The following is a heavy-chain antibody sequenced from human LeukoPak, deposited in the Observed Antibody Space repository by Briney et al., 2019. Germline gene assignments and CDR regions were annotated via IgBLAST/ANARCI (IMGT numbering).Heavy chain of an antibody. CDR2: INHSGST. Sequence: SETLSLTCAVYGGSFSGYYWSWIRQPPGKGLEWIGEINHSGSTNYNPSLKSRVTISIDTSKNQVSLKMSPVTAADTAVYYCAKSGGYGLIDYWGQGTLVTVSS. CDR3: AKSGGYGLIDY. J-gene: IGHJ4*01. D-gene: IGHD6-25*01. V-gene: IGHV4-34*01. CDR1: GGSFSGYY.